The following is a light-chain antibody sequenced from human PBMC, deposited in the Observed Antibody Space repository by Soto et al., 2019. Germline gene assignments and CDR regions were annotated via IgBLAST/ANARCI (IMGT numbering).Light chain of an antibody. CDR1: TSDVGSYNL. V-gene: IGLV2-23*02. J-gene: IGLJ2*01. Sequence: QSALTQPASVSGSPGQSITISCTGTTSDVGSYNLVSWYQQHPGKALKVMIYEVSKRPSGVSNRFSGSKSGNTASLTISGLQAEDEADYYCCSYAGSSTFVVFGGGTKLTVL. CDR2: EVS. CDR3: CSYAGSSTFVV.